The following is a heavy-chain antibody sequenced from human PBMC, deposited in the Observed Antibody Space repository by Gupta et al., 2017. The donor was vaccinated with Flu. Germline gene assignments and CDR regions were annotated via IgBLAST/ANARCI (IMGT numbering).Heavy chain of an antibody. D-gene: IGHD3-10*01. Sequence: VLLVDAGGGLVQPGGSLSLPGAASGFPFSSYWMHWVRQASGKGLVWVSRTNSDGSSTSYADSVKGRFTISRDNAKNTLYLQMNSLRAEDTAVYYCARGYYYGSGKFDYWGQGTLVTVSS. CDR1: GFPFSSYW. CDR3: ARGYYYGSGKFDY. V-gene: IGHV3-74*01. J-gene: IGHJ4*02. CDR2: TNSDGSST.